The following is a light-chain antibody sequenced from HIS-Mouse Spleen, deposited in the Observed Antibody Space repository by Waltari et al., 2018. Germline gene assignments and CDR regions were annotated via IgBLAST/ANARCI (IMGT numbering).Light chain of an antibody. Sequence: QSALTQPASVTGSPEQSITISCTGTSSDVGGYNYVSWYQQHPGKAPKLMIYEVSNRPSGVSNRFSGSKSGNTASLTISGLQAEDEADYYCSSYTSSSTFFGTGTKVTVL. CDR3: SSYTSSSTF. CDR2: EVS. V-gene: IGLV2-14*01. CDR1: SSDVGGYNY. J-gene: IGLJ1*01.